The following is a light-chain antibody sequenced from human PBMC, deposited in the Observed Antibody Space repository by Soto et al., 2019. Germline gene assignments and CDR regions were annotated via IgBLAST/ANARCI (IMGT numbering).Light chain of an antibody. CDR2: GNF. V-gene: IGLV1-40*01. J-gene: IGLJ2*01. CDR1: TSNIGAGYD. CDR3: QSYDSSLSVSI. Sequence: QSVLTQPPSVSGAPGQRVTISCTGSTSNIGAGYDVRWYRHLPGTAPKLLIYGNFDRPSGVPDRFSGSKSGTSASLAISGLQAEDEADYYCQSYDSSLSVSIFGGGTKLTVL.